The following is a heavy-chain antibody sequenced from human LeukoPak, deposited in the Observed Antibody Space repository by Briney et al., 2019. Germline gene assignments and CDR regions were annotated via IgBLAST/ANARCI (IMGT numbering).Heavy chain of an antibody. D-gene: IGHD3-22*01. CDR2: IRYDGSNK. J-gene: IGHJ4*02. CDR3: AKDPLQYYYDSSGYYYDY. V-gene: IGHV3-30*02. CDR1: GFTFSSYG. Sequence: PGGSLRLSCAASGFTFSSYGMHWARQAPGKGLEWVAFIRYDGSNKYYADSVKGRFTISRDNSKNTLYLQMNSLRAEDTAVYYCAKDPLQYYYDSSGYYYDYWGQGTLVTVSS.